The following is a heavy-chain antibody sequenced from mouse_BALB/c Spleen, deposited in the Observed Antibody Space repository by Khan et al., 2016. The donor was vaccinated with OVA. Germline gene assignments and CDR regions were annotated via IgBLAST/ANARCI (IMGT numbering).Heavy chain of an antibody. J-gene: IGHJ2*01. CDR3: ARTARIKY. Sequence: EVQLVESGPGLVKPSQSLSLTCTVTGFSITSGYVWYWLRQFPGNILEWMGFISYSGSTNYNPPLKSRISITRDTSKNQFFLQLNSVTTEDTATYYCARTARIKYWGQGTTLTVSS. D-gene: IGHD1-2*01. CDR2: ISYSGST. CDR1: GFSITSGYV. V-gene: IGHV3-2*02.